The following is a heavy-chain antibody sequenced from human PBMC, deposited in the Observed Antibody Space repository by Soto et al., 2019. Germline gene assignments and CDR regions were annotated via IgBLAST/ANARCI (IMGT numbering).Heavy chain of an antibody. Sequence: ASVKVSCKVSGYTLTELSMHWVRQAPGKGLEWMGGFDPEDGETIYAQKFQGRVTITADESTSTAYMELSSLRSEDTAVYYCARGYSYGYGNFDYWGQGTLVTVSS. J-gene: IGHJ4*02. V-gene: IGHV1-24*01. CDR1: GYTLTELS. CDR3: ARGYSYGYGNFDY. CDR2: FDPEDGET. D-gene: IGHD5-18*01.